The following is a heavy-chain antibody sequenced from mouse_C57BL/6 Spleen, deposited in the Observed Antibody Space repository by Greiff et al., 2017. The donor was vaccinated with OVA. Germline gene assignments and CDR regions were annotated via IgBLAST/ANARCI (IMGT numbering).Heavy chain of an antibody. D-gene: IGHD1-1*01. CDR3: ARSGDGSSYVHWYFDV. Sequence: QVTLKVCGPGILQSSQTLSLTCSFSGFSLSTSGMGVSWIRQPSGKGLEWLAHIYWDDDKRYNPSLKSRLTISKDTSRHQVFLKITSVDTADTATYYCARSGDGSSYVHWYFDVWGTGTTVTVSS. CDR2: IYWDDDK. V-gene: IGHV8-12*01. CDR1: GFSLSTSGMG. J-gene: IGHJ1*03.